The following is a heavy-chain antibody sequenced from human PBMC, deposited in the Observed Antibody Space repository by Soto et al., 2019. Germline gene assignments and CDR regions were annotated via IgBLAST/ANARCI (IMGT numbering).Heavy chain of an antibody. CDR2: IYWDDDK. Sequence: SGPTLVQPTQTLTLTCTFSGFSLSTSGVGVGWIRQPPGKALEWLALIYWDDDKRYSPSLKSRRNITKDTPKNQVVLTMTNMDTVDTATYYCAHSRIPLNILDYGDYSAAQYYYYMDVWGKGTTVTVSS. V-gene: IGHV2-5*02. D-gene: IGHD4-17*01. J-gene: IGHJ6*03. CDR1: GFSLSTSGVG. CDR3: AHSRIPLNILDYGDYSAAQYYYYMDV.